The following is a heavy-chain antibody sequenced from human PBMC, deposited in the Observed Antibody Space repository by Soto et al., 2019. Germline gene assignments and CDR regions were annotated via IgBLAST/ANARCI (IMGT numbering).Heavy chain of an antibody. J-gene: IGHJ4*02. CDR2: ISTNGGST. V-gene: IGHV3-64D*06. D-gene: IGHD3-22*01. CDR3: VKGEYYYDSSGYYPFDY. Sequence: LRLSCSASGFTFSIYAMHWVRQAPGKGLEYVSSISTNGGSTHYADSVKGRFTISRDNSKNTQYLQMSSLRADDTAVYYCVKGEYYYDSSGYYPFDYWGQGTLVTVS. CDR1: GFTFSIYA.